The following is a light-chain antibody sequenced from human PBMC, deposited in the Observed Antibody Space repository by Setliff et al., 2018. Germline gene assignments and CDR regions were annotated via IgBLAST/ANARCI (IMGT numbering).Light chain of an antibody. J-gene: IGLJ1*01. V-gene: IGLV2-14*03. CDR2: DVT. CDR1: SSDVGYYNF. Sequence: QSALTQPASVSESPGQSITIPCTGTSSDVGYYNFVSWYQQHPGKAPKLMIYDVTDRPSGIYNRFSGSKSGNTASLTISELQAEDEADYYCTSYTTSDSFVFGTGTKVTV. CDR3: TSYTTSDSFV.